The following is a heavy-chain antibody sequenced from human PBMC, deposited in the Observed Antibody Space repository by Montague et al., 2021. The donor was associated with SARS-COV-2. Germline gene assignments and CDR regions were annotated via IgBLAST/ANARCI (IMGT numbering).Heavy chain of an antibody. V-gene: IGHV4-59*13. D-gene: IGHD2-21*01. CDR1: GGSINNNY. J-gene: IGHJ2*01. CDR2: IYYSCSVTT. CDR3: ARRGGVEVFASFLYWYFDV. Sequence: SETLSLTCSVSGGSINNNYWGWVRQSPGKGLEWIGYIYYSCSVTTSYNPSLKSRVSISVDTSKNQFSLKLTSVTAADTAVYYCARRGGVEVFASFLYWYFDVWGRGSLVTVSS.